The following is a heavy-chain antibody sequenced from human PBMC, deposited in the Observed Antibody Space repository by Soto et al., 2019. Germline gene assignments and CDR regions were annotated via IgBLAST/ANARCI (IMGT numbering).Heavy chain of an antibody. D-gene: IGHD1-26*01. CDR3: ARTYSGSYYGTRNAFDI. V-gene: IGHV1-3*01. CDR1: GYTFTSYA. J-gene: IGHJ3*02. CDR2: INAGNGNT. Sequence: ASVKVSFKASGYTFTSYAMHWVRQAPGQRLEWMGWINAGNGNTKYSQKFQGRVTITRDTSASTAYMELSSLRSEDTAVYYCARTYSGSYYGTRNAFDIWGQGTMVTVSS.